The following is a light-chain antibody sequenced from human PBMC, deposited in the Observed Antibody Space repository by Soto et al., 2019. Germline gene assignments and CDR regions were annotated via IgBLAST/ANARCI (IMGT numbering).Light chain of an antibody. V-gene: IGKV1-5*01. J-gene: IGKJ1*01. Sequence: DIQMTQSPTTLSASVGDRVTITCRASQIVSNVLDWFQQKPGKGPELLIYDVSNLQSGVPSRFSGSGSGTEFTLTISSLQPDDFAVYYCQQYYRYPWTFGQGTQVEIK. CDR3: QQYYRYPWT. CDR2: DVS. CDR1: QIVSNV.